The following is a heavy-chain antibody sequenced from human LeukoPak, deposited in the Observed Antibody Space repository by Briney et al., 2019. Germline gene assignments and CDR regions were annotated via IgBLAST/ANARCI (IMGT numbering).Heavy chain of an antibody. Sequence: PGGSLRLSCAASGFTFSSYAMSWVRQAPGKGLEWVSGISGSGGSTYYADSVKGRFTISRDNSKNTLYVQMNSLRAEDTAVYYCAKDISGSHSFRGLDIWGQGTMVTVSS. D-gene: IGHD3-10*01. CDR1: GFTFSSYA. CDR2: ISGSGGST. J-gene: IGHJ3*02. V-gene: IGHV3-23*01. CDR3: AKDISGSHSFRGLDI.